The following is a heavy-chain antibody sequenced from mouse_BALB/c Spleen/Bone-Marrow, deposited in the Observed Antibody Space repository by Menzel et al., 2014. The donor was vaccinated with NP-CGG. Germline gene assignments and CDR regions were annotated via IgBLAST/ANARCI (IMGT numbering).Heavy chain of an antibody. CDR2: IWSDGST. CDR3: ARTGTYYAMDY. CDR1: GFSLTSYG. D-gene: IGHD4-1*01. V-gene: IGHV2-6*02. Sequence: VKLMESGPGLVAPSQSPSIPCTVSGFSLTSYGVHWVRQPPGKGLEWLVVIWSDGSTTYNSSLKSRLNIRKDNSKSQVFLKVNSLQTDDTAMYYCARTGTYYAMDYWGQGTSVTVSS. J-gene: IGHJ4*01.